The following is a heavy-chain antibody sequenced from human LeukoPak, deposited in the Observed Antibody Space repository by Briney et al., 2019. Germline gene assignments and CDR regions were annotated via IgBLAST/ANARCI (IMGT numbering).Heavy chain of an antibody. Sequence: GGSLRLSCAASGFTFDDYGMSWVRQAPGKGLEWVSGINWNGGSTYYADSVKGRFTISRDNSKNTLYLQMNSLRAEDTAVYYCAKDYSWDWYTNYFDYWGQGTLVTVSS. CDR1: GFTFDDYG. D-gene: IGHD3/OR15-3a*01. J-gene: IGHJ4*02. CDR2: INWNGGST. V-gene: IGHV3-20*04. CDR3: AKDYSWDWYTNYFDY.